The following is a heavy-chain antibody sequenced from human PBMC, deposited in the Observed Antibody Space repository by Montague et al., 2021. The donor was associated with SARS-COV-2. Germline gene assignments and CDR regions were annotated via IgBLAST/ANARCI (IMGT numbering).Heavy chain of an antibody. CDR2: IYYSGRT. Sequence: SETLSLTCTVSGGSVSSGGYYWSWIRQPPGKGLEWIGYIYYSGRTNYNPSLKSRVTISLDTSKNQFSLKLTSVTAADTAVYYCARVSLAASATRRDDWGQGTLVTVSS. CDR1: GGSVSSGGYY. D-gene: IGHD6-13*01. CDR3: ARVSLAASATRRDD. V-gene: IGHV4-61*08. J-gene: IGHJ4*02.